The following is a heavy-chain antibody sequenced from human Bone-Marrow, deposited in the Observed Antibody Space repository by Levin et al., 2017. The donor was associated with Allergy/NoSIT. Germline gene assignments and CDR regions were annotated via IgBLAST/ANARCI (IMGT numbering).Heavy chain of an antibody. D-gene: IGHD3-22*01. CDR2: DDGSGTFT. J-gene: IGHJ4*01. CDR3: AKGRDDRGGDHFSFDY. Sequence: GGSLRLSCAASGFTFNSHRMSWVRQAPGTGLEWVSGDDGSGTFTKYADSVKGRFTISRDNSKNTLFLQMNRLRVEDTAVYYGAKGRDDRGGDHFSFDYWGQGTLVTVSS. CDR1: GFTFNSHR. V-gene: IGHV3-23*01.